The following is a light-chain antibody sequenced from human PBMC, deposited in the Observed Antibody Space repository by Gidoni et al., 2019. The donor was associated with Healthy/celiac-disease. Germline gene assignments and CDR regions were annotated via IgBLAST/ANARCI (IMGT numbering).Light chain of an antibody. Sequence: DIQWSQSPSSLSASVGYRVTIPCRVSQGISSYLNWYRRKPGRVPKLLIYSSSNLQSGVPSRFSGSGSGTAFTLTISSLQPVVVATYYGQRTYNAPRTFGQGTKVEIK. CDR1: QGISSY. CDR3: QRTYNAPRT. J-gene: IGKJ1*01. CDR2: SSS. V-gene: IGKV1-27*01.